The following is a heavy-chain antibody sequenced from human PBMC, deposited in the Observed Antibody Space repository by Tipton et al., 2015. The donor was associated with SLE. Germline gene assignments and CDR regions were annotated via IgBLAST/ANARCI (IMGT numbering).Heavy chain of an antibody. J-gene: IGHJ4*02. CDR2: ITGSGDKT. V-gene: IGHV3-23*01. Sequence: SLRLSCADSGFSFSTYVMSWVRQGPGKGLEWVSTITGSGDKTWHADSVKGRFTISRDNAKNTLYLQMNSLRAEDTAVYYCAKDNPVLHFWGQGTLVTVSS. CDR3: AKDNPVLHF. CDR1: GFSFSTYV.